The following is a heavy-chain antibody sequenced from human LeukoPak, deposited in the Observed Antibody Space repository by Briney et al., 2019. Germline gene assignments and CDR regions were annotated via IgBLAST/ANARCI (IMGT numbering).Heavy chain of an antibody. Sequence: GGSLRLSCAASRFTFDDYTMHWVRQAPGKGLEWVSLISWDGGSTYYADSVKGRFTISRDNSKNTMYLQMNSLRAEDTAVYYCAKFQANYYDSSGYGCFDYWGQGTLVTVSS. D-gene: IGHD3-22*01. J-gene: IGHJ4*02. CDR3: AKFQANYYDSSGYGCFDY. CDR1: RFTFDDYT. CDR2: ISWDGGST. V-gene: IGHV3-43*01.